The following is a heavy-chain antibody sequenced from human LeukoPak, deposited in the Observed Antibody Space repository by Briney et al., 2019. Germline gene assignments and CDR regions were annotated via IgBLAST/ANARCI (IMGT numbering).Heavy chain of an antibody. CDR2: INHSGST. V-gene: IGHV4-34*01. Sequence: SETLSLTCTVSGGSISSYYWSWIRQPPGKGLEWIGEINHSGSTNYNPSLKSRVTISVDTSKNQFSLKLSSVTAADTAVYYCARAAGWFDPWGQGTLVTVSS. J-gene: IGHJ5*02. CDR1: GGSISSYY. CDR3: ARAAGWFDP.